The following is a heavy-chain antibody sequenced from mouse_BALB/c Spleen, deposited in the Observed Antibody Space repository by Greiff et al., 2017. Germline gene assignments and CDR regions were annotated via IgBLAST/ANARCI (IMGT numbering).Heavy chain of an antibody. CDR2: INSNGGST. D-gene: IGHD2-3*01. V-gene: IGHV5-6-3*01. CDR1: GFTFSSYG. Sequence: EVHLVESGGGLVQPGGSLKLSCAASGFTFSSYGMSWVRQTPDKRLELVATINSNGGSTYYPDSVKGRFTISRDNAKNTLYLQMSSLKSEDTAMYYCASRDGYYLSWFAYWGQGTLVTVSA. CDR3: ASRDGYYLSWFAY. J-gene: IGHJ3*01.